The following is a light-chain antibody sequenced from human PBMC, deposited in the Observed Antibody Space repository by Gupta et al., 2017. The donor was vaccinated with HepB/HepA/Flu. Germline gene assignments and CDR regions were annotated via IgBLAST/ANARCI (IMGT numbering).Light chain of an antibody. CDR3: QQSFRTPFS. Sequence: DIQMTQSPSSLSASLGDRVTITCRASQSISSYVNWYQQRPGKAPNLLIFAASSLQSGVPSRFSGNGSGRDFTLTIGSLQPEDSATYYCQQSFRTPFSFGQGTEVDIK. CDR1: QSISSY. V-gene: IGKV1-39*01. J-gene: IGKJ3*01. CDR2: AAS.